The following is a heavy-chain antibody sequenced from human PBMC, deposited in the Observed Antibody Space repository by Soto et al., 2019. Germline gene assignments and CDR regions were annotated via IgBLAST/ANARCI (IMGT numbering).Heavy chain of an antibody. V-gene: IGHV4-34*01. CDR1: GGSCSGYY. J-gene: IGHJ4*02. Sequence: SETLSLTCAVYGGSCSGYYWSWIRQPPGKGLEWIGEINHSGSTNYNPSLKSRVTMSVDTSKNQFSLKLSSVTAADTVVYYCARIYAGYKYDSGWGQGTLVTVSS. CDR2: INHSGST. D-gene: IGHD5-18*01. CDR3: ARIYAGYKYDSG.